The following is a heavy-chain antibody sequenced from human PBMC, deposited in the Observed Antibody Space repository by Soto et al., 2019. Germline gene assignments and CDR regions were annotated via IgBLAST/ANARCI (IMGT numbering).Heavy chain of an antibody. V-gene: IGHV3-43*01. J-gene: IGHJ4*01. CDR3: AKDEGAAVESPGD. D-gene: IGHD6-13*01. Sequence: GALRLSCAASGFIFDDFTMHWVRLVPGKGLQWVSYINWDGRIAMYADSVKGRFTISRDNTNNHLYLQMNSLRSDDTALYYCAKDEGAAVESPGDWGHGTLVTVSS. CDR2: INWDGRIA. CDR1: GFIFDDFT.